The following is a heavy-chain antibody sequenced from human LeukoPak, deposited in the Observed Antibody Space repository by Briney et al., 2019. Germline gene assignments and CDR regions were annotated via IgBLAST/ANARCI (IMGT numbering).Heavy chain of an antibody. CDR3: ATGTIVVVPAAIGAFDY. CDR2: ISVYNGNT. J-gene: IGHJ4*02. Sequence: GASVKVSCKASGYTFTSYNINWVRQAPGQGLEWMGWISVYNGNTNYAQKLQGRVTMTEDTSTDTAYMELSSLRSEDTAVYYCATGTIVVVPAAIGAFDYWGQGTLVTVSS. D-gene: IGHD2-2*01. V-gene: IGHV1-18*04. CDR1: GYTFTSYN.